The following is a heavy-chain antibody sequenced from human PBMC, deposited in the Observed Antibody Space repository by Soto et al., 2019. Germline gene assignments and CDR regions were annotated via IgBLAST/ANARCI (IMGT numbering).Heavy chain of an antibody. Sequence: QVQLQQWGAGLLKPSETLSLTCAVYGGSFSGYYWSWIRQPPGKGLEWIGEINHSGSTNYNPSLKSRVTISVDTSKNQFSLKLSSVTAADTAVYYCARGRSKYYDYIWVSYPTTDAFDIWGQGTMVTVSS. CDR2: INHSGST. V-gene: IGHV4-34*01. D-gene: IGHD3-16*02. J-gene: IGHJ3*02. CDR1: GGSFSGYY. CDR3: ARGRSKYYDYIWVSYPTTDAFDI.